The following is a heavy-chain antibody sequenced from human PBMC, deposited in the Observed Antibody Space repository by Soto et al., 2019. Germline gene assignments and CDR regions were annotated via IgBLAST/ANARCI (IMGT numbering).Heavy chain of an antibody. CDR1: GGTFSSYT. CDR2: IIPILGIA. CDR3: ARGRERRYFDWLLAPFDY. Sequence: SVKVSCKASGGTFSSYTISWVRQAPGQGLEWMGRIIPILGIANYAQKFQGRVTITADKSTSTAYMELSSLRSEDTAVYYCARGRERRYFDWLLAPFDYWGQGTLVTVSS. V-gene: IGHV1-69*02. D-gene: IGHD3-9*01. J-gene: IGHJ4*02.